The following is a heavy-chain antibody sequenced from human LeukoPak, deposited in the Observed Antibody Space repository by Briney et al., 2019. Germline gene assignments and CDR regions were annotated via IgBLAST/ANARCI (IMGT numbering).Heavy chain of an antibody. Sequence: ASVTVSCKASGYTFTSYAMNWVRQAPGQGLEWMGWINTNTGNPTYAQGFTGRFVFSLDTSVSTAYLQISSLKAEDTAVYYCARQFIAAAGTSPWFDRWGQGTLVTVSS. V-gene: IGHV7-4-1*02. CDR3: ARQFIAAAGTSPWFDR. D-gene: IGHD6-13*01. J-gene: IGHJ5*02. CDR2: INTNTGNP. CDR1: GYTFTSYA.